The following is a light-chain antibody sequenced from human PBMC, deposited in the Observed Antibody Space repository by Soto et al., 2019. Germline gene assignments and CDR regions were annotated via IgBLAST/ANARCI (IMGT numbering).Light chain of an antibody. CDR3: QSSDGRLTTFV. CDR2: GNN. CDR1: SSNIGTGYD. V-gene: IGLV1-40*01. J-gene: IGLJ1*01. Sequence: QSVLTQPPSVSGAPGQRVTISCTGSSSNIGTGYDVHWYQQLPGGAPRLLIYGNNNRPSGVPDRFSGSKSGTSASLAITGLQAEDEAVYFCQSSDGRLTTFVFGSGTKVTDL.